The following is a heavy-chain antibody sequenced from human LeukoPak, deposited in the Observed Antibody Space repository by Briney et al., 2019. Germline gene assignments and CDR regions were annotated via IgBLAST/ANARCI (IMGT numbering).Heavy chain of an antibody. CDR1: GFTFSSYW. V-gene: IGHV3-74*01. D-gene: IGHD2-15*01. Sequence: GGSLRLSCAASGFTFSSYWMHWVRQAPGKGLVWVSRINSDGSSTSYADSVKGRFTISRDNAKNTLYLQMNSLRAEDTAVYYCARGPRYCSGGSCYCLYWGQGTLVTVSS. J-gene: IGHJ4*02. CDR3: ARGPRYCSGGSCYCLY. CDR2: INSDGSST.